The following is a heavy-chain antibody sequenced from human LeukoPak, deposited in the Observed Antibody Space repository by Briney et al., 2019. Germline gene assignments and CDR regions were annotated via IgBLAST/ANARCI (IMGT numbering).Heavy chain of an antibody. Sequence: ASVKVSCKASGYTFTSYYMHWVRQAPGQGLEWMGIINPSGGGTSYAQRFQGRVTMTRDTSTSTVYMELSSLSSEDTAVYYCANGELRFKEFDYWGQGTLVTVSS. J-gene: IGHJ4*02. CDR2: INPSGGGT. CDR3: ANGELRFKEFDY. V-gene: IGHV1-46*01. D-gene: IGHD3-3*01. CDR1: GYTFTSYY.